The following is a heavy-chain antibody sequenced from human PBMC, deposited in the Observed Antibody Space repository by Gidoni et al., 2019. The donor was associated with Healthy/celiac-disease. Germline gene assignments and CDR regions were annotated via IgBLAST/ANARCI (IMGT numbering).Heavy chain of an antibody. Sequence: EVQLLESGGGLVQPGGSLRLSCAASGFPFSSYAMSWVRQAPGKGLEWVSAISGSGGSTYYADSVKGRFTISRDNSNNTLYLQMNSLRAEDTAVYYCAKIGNTIFGVYDYWGQGTLVTVSS. V-gene: IGHV3-23*01. J-gene: IGHJ4*02. CDR2: ISGSGGST. CDR3: AKIGNTIFGVYDY. CDR1: GFPFSSYA. D-gene: IGHD3-3*01.